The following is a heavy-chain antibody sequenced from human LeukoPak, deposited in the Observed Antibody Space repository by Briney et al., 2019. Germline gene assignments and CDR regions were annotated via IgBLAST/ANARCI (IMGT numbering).Heavy chain of an antibody. Sequence: GGSLRLSCAASTFTFSSDWMHWVRPAPGKGLMWVSRINPDGSDTRYADSVRGRFTISRDNAKNTLYLQMNSLRAEDTAVYYCARDFNYCSSGSCYDVYDMWGQGTMVTVSS. CDR3: ARDFNYCSSGSCYDVYDM. CDR2: INPDGSDT. V-gene: IGHV3-74*01. D-gene: IGHD2-15*01. CDR1: TFTFSSDW. J-gene: IGHJ3*02.